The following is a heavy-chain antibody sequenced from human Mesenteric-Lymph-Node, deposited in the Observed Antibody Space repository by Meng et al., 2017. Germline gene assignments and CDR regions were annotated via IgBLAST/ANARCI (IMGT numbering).Heavy chain of an antibody. J-gene: IGHJ4*02. CDR1: GFTFSSYG. CDR2: IWYDGSNK. D-gene: IGHD1-14*01. V-gene: IGHV3-33*01. Sequence: GGSLRLSCAASGFTFSSYGMHWVRQAPGKGLEWVAVIWYDGSNKYYADSVKGRFTISRDNSKNTLYLQMNSLRAEDTAVYYCARDSLEPPFDYWGQGTLVTVSS. CDR3: ARDSLEPPFDY.